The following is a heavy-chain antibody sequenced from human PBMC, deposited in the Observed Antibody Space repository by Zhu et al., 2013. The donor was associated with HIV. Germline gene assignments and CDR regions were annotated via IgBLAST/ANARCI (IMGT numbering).Heavy chain of an antibody. Sequence: QVQLVQSGAEVKKPGASVKVPCKASGYTLASYYMHWVRQAPGQGLEWMGGIIPIFATANYAQKFQGRVTITADESTSTAYMELSSLRSEDTAVYYCARGGEVAGTGGYWYFDLWGRGTLVTVSS. CDR3: ARGGEVAGTGGYWYFDL. D-gene: IGHD6-19*01. CDR2: IIPIFATA. V-gene: IGHV1-69*01. CDR1: GYTLASYY. J-gene: IGHJ2*01.